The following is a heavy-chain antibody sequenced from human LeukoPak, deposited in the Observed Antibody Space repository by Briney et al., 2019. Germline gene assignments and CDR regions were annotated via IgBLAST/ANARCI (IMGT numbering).Heavy chain of an antibody. Sequence: GGSLRLSCAASGFTFSSYWMNWVRQAPGKGLEWVSYISSSGSTIYYADSVKGRFTISRDNAKNSLYLQMNSLRAEDTAVYYCARDSKRDVLGIDYWGQGTLVTVSS. CDR2: ISSSGSTI. D-gene: IGHD2/OR15-2a*01. CDR3: ARDSKRDVLGIDY. J-gene: IGHJ4*02. V-gene: IGHV3-48*04. CDR1: GFTFSSYW.